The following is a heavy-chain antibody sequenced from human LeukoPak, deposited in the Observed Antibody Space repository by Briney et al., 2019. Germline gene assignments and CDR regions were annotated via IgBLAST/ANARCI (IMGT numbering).Heavy chain of an antibody. Sequence: GGSLRLSCAASGFTFSSYAMSRVRQAPGKGLEWVSAISGSGGSTYYADSVRGRFTISRDNSKNTLYLQMNSLRAEDTAVYYCAKDTGYGAAGFDYWGQGTLVTVSS. CDR2: ISGSGGST. V-gene: IGHV3-23*01. CDR3: AKDTGYGAAGFDY. D-gene: IGHD6-13*01. CDR1: GFTFSSYA. J-gene: IGHJ4*02.